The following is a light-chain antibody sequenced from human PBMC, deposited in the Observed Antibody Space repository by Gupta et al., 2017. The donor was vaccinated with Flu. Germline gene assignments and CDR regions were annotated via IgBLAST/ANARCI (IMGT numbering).Light chain of an antibody. V-gene: IGLV1-40*01. CDR1: SSNIGAGYD. CDR3: QSYDSSLSAR. J-gene: IGLJ3*02. CDR2: GNS. Sequence: QSVLTQPPSVSGAPVQRVTISCTGSSSNIGAGYDVHWYQQLPGTAPKRLIYGNSNRPSGVPDRFSGSNSGTSASLAITGLQAEDEADYYCQSYDSSLSARFGGGTKLTGL.